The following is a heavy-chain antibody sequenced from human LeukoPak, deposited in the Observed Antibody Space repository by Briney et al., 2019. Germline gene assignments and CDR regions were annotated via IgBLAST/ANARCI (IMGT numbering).Heavy chain of an antibody. CDR1: GGSIGSYY. CDR2: IYSSGST. D-gene: IGHD4-23*01. Sequence: PSETLSLTCTVSGGSIGSYYWSWIRQPPGKGLEWIGYIYSSGSTNYNPSLKSRVTISLDTSKNQFSLKLSSVTAADTAVYYCARSAYGGATDYWGQGTLVTVSS. CDR3: ARSAYGGATDY. V-gene: IGHV4-59*08. J-gene: IGHJ4*02.